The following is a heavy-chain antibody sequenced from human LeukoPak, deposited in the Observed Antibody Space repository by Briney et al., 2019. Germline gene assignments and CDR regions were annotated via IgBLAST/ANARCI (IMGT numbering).Heavy chain of an antibody. Sequence: SETLSLTCTVSGGSISSGDYYWSWIPQPPGKGLEWIRYIYYSGSTYYNPSLKSRVTISVDTSKNQFSLKLSSVTAADTAVYYCARGSTLGSGGVDVWGKGTTVTVSS. CDR3: ARGSTLGSGGVDV. CDR2: IYYSGST. D-gene: IGHD2-15*01. CDR1: GGSISSGDYY. J-gene: IGHJ6*04. V-gene: IGHV4-30-4*01.